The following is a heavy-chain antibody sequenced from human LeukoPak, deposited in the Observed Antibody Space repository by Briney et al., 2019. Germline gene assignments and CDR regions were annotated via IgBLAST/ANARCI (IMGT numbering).Heavy chain of an antibody. CDR1: GDSISYFY. V-gene: IGHV4-4*07. Sequence: SETLSLTCSVSGDSISYFYWSWIRQPAGKGLEWIGRVYTTGSTNYNPSLKSRVTMSVDTSKNQFSLRLSSVTAADTALYHCAREGDGSGSYYSSIIHYWGQGTLVTVSS. CDR3: AREGDGSGSYYSSIIHY. CDR2: VYTTGST. J-gene: IGHJ4*02. D-gene: IGHD3-10*01.